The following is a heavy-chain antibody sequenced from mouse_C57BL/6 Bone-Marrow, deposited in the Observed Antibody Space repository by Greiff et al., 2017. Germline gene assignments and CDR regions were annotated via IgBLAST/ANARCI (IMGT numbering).Heavy chain of an antibody. CDR3: ARYGGSSSWYFDV. J-gene: IGHJ1*03. D-gene: IGHD1-1*01. V-gene: IGHV1-9*01. CDR1: GYTFTGYW. Sequence: VQLQQSGAELMKPGASVKLSCKATGYTFTGYWIEWVKQRPGHGLEWIGEILPGSGGTNYNEKFKGKATFTADTSSNTAYMQLSSLTTEDSAIYYWARYGGSSSWYFDVWGTGTTVTVSS. CDR2: ILPGSGGT.